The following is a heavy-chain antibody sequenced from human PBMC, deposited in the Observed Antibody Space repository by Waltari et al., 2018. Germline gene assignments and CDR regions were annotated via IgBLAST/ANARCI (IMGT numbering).Heavy chain of an antibody. CDR2: IIPILGIA. V-gene: IGHV1-69*04. D-gene: IGHD3-10*01. Sequence: QVQLVQSGAEVKKPGSSVKVSCKASGCTFSSYAIHWVRQAPGQGLEWMGGIIPILGIANYAQKFQGRVTITADESTSTAYMELSSLRSEDTAVYYCATSRHSSGRWYFDYWGQGTLVTVSS. J-gene: IGHJ4*02. CDR3: ATSRHSSGRWYFDY. CDR1: GCTFSSYA.